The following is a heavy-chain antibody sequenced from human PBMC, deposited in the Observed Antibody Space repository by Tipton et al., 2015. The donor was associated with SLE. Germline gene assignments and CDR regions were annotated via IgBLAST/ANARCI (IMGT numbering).Heavy chain of an antibody. CDR1: GDSVSANGAA. CDR2: SYYWSKSSN. Sequence: GLVKPSQTLSLTCAISGDSVSANGAAWNWIRQSPSRGLEWLGRSYYWSKSSNDYAISVKGRITINPDTSKNQVSLHLSSVTAADTAVYYCAGGDCGGDCYTDYYGMDVWGQGTTVTVSS. CDR3: AGGDCGGDCYTDYYGMDV. D-gene: IGHD2-21*01. J-gene: IGHJ6*02. V-gene: IGHV6-1*01.